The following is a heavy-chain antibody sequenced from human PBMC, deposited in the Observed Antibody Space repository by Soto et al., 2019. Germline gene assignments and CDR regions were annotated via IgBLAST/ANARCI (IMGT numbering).Heavy chain of an antibody. V-gene: IGHV3-11*01. CDR3: ARDLSSSSDY. CDR2: ISSDGTTI. J-gene: IGHJ4*02. D-gene: IGHD6-6*01. Sequence: PGGSLRLSCVASGFTFSPYCMSWLRQAPGKGLEWVSHISSDGTTIQYADSVKGRFSISNDNTKNSVYLQMNSLRAEDTAVYYCARDLSSSSDYWGQGTLVTVSS. CDR1: GFTFSPYC.